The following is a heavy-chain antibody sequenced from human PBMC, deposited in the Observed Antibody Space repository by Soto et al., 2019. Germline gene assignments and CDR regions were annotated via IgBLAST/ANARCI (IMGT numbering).Heavy chain of an antibody. CDR3: AREGAYDYVWGSDRYSDFDY. D-gene: IGHD3-16*02. J-gene: IGHJ4*02. V-gene: IGHV4-30-2*01. CDR1: GGSISTGGYS. Sequence: QLQLQESGSGLVKPSQTLSLTCAVSGGSISTGGYSWSWIRQPPGKGLEWVGDISYSGTTNYNPSLKSRVAISVDRSKNQFSLRLTSVTAADTAVYFCAREGAYDYVWGSDRYSDFDYWGQGTLVAVSS. CDR2: ISYSGTT.